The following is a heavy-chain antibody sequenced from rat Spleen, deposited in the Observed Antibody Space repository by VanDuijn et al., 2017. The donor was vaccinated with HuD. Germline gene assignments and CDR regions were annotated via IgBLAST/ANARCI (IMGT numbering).Heavy chain of an antibody. CDR1: GYSLNTSG. D-gene: IGHD4-6*01. CDR2: VWGDGGT. V-gene: IGHV2-15*01. CDR3: TTVGY. J-gene: IGHJ2*01. Sequence: VQLKESGPGLMQPSQTLSLTCTVSGYSLNTSGVNWVRQPPGKGLEWMGGVWGDGGTDYNSALKSQLSISRDTSKSQVVLKMNRLQTEDTAIYFCTTVGYWGQGVMVTVSS.